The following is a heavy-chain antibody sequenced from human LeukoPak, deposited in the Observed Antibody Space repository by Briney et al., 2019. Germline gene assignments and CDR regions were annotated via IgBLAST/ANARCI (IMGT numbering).Heavy chain of an antibody. CDR2: INPNSGGT. CDR1: GYTFTGYY. J-gene: IGHJ4*02. V-gene: IGHV1-2*02. D-gene: IGHD2-8*01. Sequence: ASVKVSCKASGYTFTGYYMHWVRQAPGQGLEWMGWINPNSGGTNYAQKFQGRVTMTRDTSISTAYMELSRLRSDDTAVYYCASRRGYCTNGVCYLDYWGQGTLVTVSS. CDR3: ASRRGYCTNGVCYLDY.